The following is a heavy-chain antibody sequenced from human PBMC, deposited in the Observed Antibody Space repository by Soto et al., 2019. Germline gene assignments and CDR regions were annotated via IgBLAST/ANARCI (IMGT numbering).Heavy chain of an antibody. D-gene: IGHD1-1*01. V-gene: IGHV1-2*02. CDR3: ARGPPRSWNDP. J-gene: IGHJ5*02. CDR2: DNPKRGGT. CDR1: GYTFTDYY. Sequence: ASVKVSCKASGYTFTDYYMHWVRQAPGHGLEGVGWDNPKRGGTNPEQTCRGRGTITRDTAITTAYMGLSSLRSGESAMYYCARGPPRSWNDPWGQGILGTVSS.